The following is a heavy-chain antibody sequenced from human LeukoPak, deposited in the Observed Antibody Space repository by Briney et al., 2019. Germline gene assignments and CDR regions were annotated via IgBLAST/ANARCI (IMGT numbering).Heavy chain of an antibody. CDR3: ARHLNWGIHLPFDY. D-gene: IGHD7-27*01. Sequence: SETLSLTCAVYGGSFSGYYWSWIRQPPGKGLEWIGEINHSGSTNYNPSLKSRVTISVDTSKNQFSLKLSSVTAADTAVYYCARHLNWGIHLPFDYWGQGTLVTVSS. CDR2: INHSGST. J-gene: IGHJ4*02. V-gene: IGHV4-34*01. CDR1: GGSFSGYY.